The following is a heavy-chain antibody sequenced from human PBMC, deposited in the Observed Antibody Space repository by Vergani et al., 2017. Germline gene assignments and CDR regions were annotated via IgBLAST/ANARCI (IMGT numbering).Heavy chain of an antibody. CDR2: IIPILGIA. V-gene: IGHV1-69*08. J-gene: IGHJ4*01. CDR3: AXDPSTVVNPYYFDY. D-gene: IGHD4-23*01. Sequence: QVQLVQSGAEVKKPGSSVKVSCKASGGTFSSYTISWVRQAPGQGLEWMGRIIPILGIANYAQKFQGRVTITADKSTSTAYMGLSSLRSEDTAVYYCAXDPSTVVNPYYFDYWGQGTLVTVSS. CDR1: GGTFSSYT.